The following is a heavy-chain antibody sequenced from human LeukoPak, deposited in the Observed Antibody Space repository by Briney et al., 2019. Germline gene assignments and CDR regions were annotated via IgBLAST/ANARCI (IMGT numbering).Heavy chain of an antibody. Sequence: PGGSLRLSCAASGFTFNTYSMSWVRQAPGRGLEWISYISSSSSVIYYADSAKGRFTISRDNARNSLYLQMNSLRDEDTAVYYCARDMSLLWFGDPFDYWGQGTLVTVSS. CDR2: ISSSSSVI. V-gene: IGHV3-48*02. CDR1: GFTFNTYS. D-gene: IGHD3-10*01. CDR3: ARDMSLLWFGDPFDY. J-gene: IGHJ4*02.